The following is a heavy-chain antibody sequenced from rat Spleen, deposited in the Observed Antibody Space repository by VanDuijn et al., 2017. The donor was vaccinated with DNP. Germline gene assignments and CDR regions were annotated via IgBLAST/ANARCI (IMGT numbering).Heavy chain of an antibody. D-gene: IGHD1-10*01. V-gene: IGHV5-7*01. CDR1: GFTFSDSA. CDR2: ISSDGNRV. J-gene: IGHJ2*01. CDR3: ARPNYKGVFDY. Sequence: EVQVVESGGGLVQPGRSLNLSCVASGFTFSDSAMAWVRQTPKKGLEWVATISSDGNRVYYRDSMEGRFTISRDDANSTLNLQMDSLRSEDTATYYCARPNYKGVFDYWGPGVMVTVSS.